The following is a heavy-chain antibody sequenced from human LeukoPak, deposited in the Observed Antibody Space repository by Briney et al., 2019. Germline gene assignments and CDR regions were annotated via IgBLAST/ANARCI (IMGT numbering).Heavy chain of an antibody. CDR3: ARGDDYGDYEYYFDY. V-gene: IGHV4-59*01. J-gene: IGHJ4*02. CDR1: GGSISSYC. D-gene: IGHD4-17*01. CDR2: IYYSGST. Sequence: PSETLSLTCTVSGGSISSYCWSWIRQPPGKGLEWIGYIYYSGSTNYNPSLKSRVTISVDTSKNQFSLKLSSVAAADTAVYYCARGDDYGDYEYYFDYWGQGTLVTVSS.